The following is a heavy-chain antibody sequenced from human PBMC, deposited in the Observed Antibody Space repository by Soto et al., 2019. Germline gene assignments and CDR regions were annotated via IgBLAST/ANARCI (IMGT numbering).Heavy chain of an antibody. CDR3: TVIKRPDQYSTSGHRFDP. J-gene: IGHJ5*02. D-gene: IGHD6-6*01. Sequence: GASVKVSCKASGGTFSSYAISWVRQAPGQGLEWMGGIIPIFGTANYAQKFQGRVTITADKSTSTAYMELNSLKTEDTAIYYCTVIKRPDQYSTSGHRFDPWGQGTLVTVSS. CDR1: GGTFSSYA. CDR2: IIPIFGTA. V-gene: IGHV1-69*06.